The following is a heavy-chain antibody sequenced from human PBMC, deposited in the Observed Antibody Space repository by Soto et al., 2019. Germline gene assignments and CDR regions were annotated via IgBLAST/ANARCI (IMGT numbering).Heavy chain of an antibody. CDR2: VTQDGGS. CDR3: AKDRQPDGFWPIDH. J-gene: IGHJ4*01. D-gene: IGHD3-3*01. Sequence: EVQLLESGGGLVQPGGSLRLSCAASGFTLSAYTMSWVRQAPGKGLEWVSGVTQDGGSLYADSVRGRFTISRDNSKNTVYLQMNSMRTDDTAMYYCAKDRQPDGFWPIDHWGQGTLIIVSS. V-gene: IGHV3-23*01. CDR1: GFTLSAYT.